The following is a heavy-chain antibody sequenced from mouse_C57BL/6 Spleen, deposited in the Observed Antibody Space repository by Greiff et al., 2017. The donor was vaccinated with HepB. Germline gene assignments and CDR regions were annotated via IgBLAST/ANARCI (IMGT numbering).Heavy chain of an antibody. V-gene: IGHV1-52*01. D-gene: IGHD1-1*01. Sequence: QVQLQQPGAELVRPGSSVKLSCKASGYTFTSYWMHWVKQRPRQGLEWIGNIDPSDSATNYNQKFKDKATLTVDKSSSTAYMQLSSLTSADSTVYYCARYYGKGYFDYWGQGTTLTVSS. J-gene: IGHJ2*01. CDR3: ARYYGKGYFDY. CDR2: IDPSDSAT. CDR1: GYTFTSYW.